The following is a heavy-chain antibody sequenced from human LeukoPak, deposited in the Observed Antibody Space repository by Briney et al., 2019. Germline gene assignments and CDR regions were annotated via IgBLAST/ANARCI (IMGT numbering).Heavy chain of an antibody. CDR3: ATGMVRGVTYFDY. Sequence: PGESLKISCKGSGYSFTSYWIGWVRQMPGKGLEWMGIIYPGDSDTIYSPSFQGQVTMSADKSSSTAYLQWSSLKASDTAICYCATGMVRGVTYFDYWGQGTLVTVSS. CDR2: IYPGDSDT. CDR1: GYSFTSYW. J-gene: IGHJ4*02. V-gene: IGHV5-51*03. D-gene: IGHD3-10*01.